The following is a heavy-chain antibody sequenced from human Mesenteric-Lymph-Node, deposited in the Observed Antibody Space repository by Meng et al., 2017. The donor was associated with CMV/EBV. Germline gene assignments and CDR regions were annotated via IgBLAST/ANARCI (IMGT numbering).Heavy chain of an antibody. Sequence: GGSLRLSCAASGFTFRSYTMSWVRQAPGKGLEWVAGISGSGSTTKYSASVEGRFIISRDNSKDTLFLQMNRLGAEDTAVYYCAVPAAAGLSYYFGMDVWGQGTTVTVSS. CDR3: AVPAAAGLSYYFGMDV. CDR1: GFTFRSYT. CDR2: ISGSGSTT. D-gene: IGHD2-2*01. J-gene: IGHJ6*02. V-gene: IGHV3-23*01.